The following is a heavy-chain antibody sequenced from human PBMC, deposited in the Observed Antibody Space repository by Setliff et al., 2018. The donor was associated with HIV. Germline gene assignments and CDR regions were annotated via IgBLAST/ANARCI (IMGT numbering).Heavy chain of an antibody. CDR2: ICGSTGTTI. Sequence: GGSLRLSCSASGIIFTKCGLSWVRQAPGKGLEWISGICGSTGTTIFYADSVKGRFTISRDNAKKSLYLQMNNLRAEDTAVYYCARDWDSEGGNFDYWGRGTLVTVSS. CDR1: GIIFTKCG. V-gene: IGHV3-48*04. J-gene: IGHJ4*02. CDR3: ARDWDSEGGNFDY. D-gene: IGHD3-16*01.